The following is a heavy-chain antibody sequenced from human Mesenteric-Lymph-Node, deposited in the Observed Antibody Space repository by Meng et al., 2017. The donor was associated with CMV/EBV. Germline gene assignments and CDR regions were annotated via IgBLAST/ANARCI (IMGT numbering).Heavy chain of an antibody. V-gene: IGHV3-21*01. CDR2: ITSSSSHI. CDR1: GFTVSSNS. D-gene: IGHD3-16*01. Sequence: GGSLRLSCAASGFTVSSNSLSWVRQAPGKGLEWVSSITSSSSHIYYADSVRGRFTISRDNAENSLYLQMNSLRAEDTAVYYCAELRSSVFDIWGQGTMVTVSS. J-gene: IGHJ3*02. CDR3: AELRSSVFDI.